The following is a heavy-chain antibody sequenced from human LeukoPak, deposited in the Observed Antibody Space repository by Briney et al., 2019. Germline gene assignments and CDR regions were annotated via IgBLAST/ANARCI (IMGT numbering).Heavy chain of an antibody. CDR3: ARVGPMTRYYFDY. CDR2: IYYSGST. CDR1: GGSISSYY. Sequence: PSETLSLTCTVSGGSISSYYWSWIRQPPGKGLEWIGYIYYSGSTNYNPSLKSRVTISVDTSKNQFSLKLSSVTAADTAVYYCARVGPMTRYYFDYWGQGTLVTVSS. D-gene: IGHD3-22*01. V-gene: IGHV4-59*01. J-gene: IGHJ4*02.